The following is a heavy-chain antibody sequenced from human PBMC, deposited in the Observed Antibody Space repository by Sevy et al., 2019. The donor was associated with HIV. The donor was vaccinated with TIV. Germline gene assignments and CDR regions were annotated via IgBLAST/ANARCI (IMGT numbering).Heavy chain of an antibody. J-gene: IGHJ4*02. CDR2: INSDGSST. CDR3: ARDYHDFWSGYYVLGY. D-gene: IGHD3-3*01. V-gene: IGHV3-74*01. Sequence: GGSPRLSCAASGFTFRNYWMHWVRQAPGKGLVWVARINSDGSSTAVADSVKGRFTLSRDNARNTLYLQMNNLRAEDTGVYYCARDYHDFWSGYYVLGYWGQGTLVTVSS. CDR1: GFTFRNYW.